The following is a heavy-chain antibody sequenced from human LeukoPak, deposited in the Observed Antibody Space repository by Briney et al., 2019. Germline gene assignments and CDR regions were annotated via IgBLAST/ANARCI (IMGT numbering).Heavy chain of an antibody. CDR2: IYYSGST. J-gene: IGHJ4*02. Sequence: SETLSLTCTVSGGSISSSSYYWGWIRQPPGKGLEWIGSIYYSGSTYYNPSLKSRVTISVDTSKNQFSLKLSSVTAADTAVYYCATAYYDFWSGYYRKGFFDYWGQGTLVTVSS. D-gene: IGHD3-3*01. CDR1: GGSISSSSYY. CDR3: ATAYYDFWSGYYRKGFFDY. V-gene: IGHV4-39*01.